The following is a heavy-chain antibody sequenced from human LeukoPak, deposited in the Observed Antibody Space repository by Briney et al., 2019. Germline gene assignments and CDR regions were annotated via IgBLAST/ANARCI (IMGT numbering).Heavy chain of an antibody. CDR3: ARDRLRSGWHAPFDY. CDR2: INAGNGNT. Sequence: ASVTVSCTASGYTFTSYAMHWVRQAPGQRLEWMGWINAGNGNTKYSQKFQGRVTITRDTSASTAYMELSSLRSEDTAVYYCARDRLRSGWHAPFDYWGQGTLVTVSS. D-gene: IGHD6-19*01. V-gene: IGHV1-3*01. CDR1: GYTFTSYA. J-gene: IGHJ4*02.